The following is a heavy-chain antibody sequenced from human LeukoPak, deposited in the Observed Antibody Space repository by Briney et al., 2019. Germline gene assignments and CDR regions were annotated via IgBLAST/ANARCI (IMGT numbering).Heavy chain of an antibody. Sequence: SETLSLTCTVSGGSITRSSYYWAWIRQPPGKGLEWIGSFYYSGSTYYNPSLKSRIIISVDASKNQFSLRLASVTAADTAVYFCARDMGGYSYGYDAFDIWGQGTMVTVSS. CDR3: ARDMGGYSYGYDAFDI. CDR2: FYYSGST. D-gene: IGHD5-18*01. J-gene: IGHJ3*02. V-gene: IGHV4-39*07. CDR1: GGSITRSSYY.